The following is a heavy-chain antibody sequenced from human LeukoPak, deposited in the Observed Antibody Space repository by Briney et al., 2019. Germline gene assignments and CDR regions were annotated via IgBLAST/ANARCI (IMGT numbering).Heavy chain of an antibody. CDR1: GYTFTGYG. CDR2: ISAYNGNT. J-gene: IGHJ4*02. V-gene: IGHV1-18*01. D-gene: IGHD3-22*01. Sequence: GASVKVSCKASGYTFTGYGISWVRQAPGQGLEWMGWISAYNGNTNYAQKLQGRVTMTTDTSTSTAYMELRSLRSDDTAVYYCARGPYYYDSSGYYYRRARLDYWGQGTLVTVSS. CDR3: ARGPYYYDSSGYYYRRARLDY.